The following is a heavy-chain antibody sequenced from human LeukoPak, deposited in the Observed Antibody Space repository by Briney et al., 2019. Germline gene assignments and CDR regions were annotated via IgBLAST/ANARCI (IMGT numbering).Heavy chain of an antibody. Sequence: SETLSLTCAVYGGSFSGYYWSWIRQPPGKGLEWIGEINHSGSTNYNPSLKSRVTISVDTSKNQFSLKLSSVTAADTAVYYCARGQRRGYSYGYWDYWGQGTLVTVSS. CDR3: ARGQRRGYSYGYWDY. J-gene: IGHJ4*02. CDR1: GGSFSGYY. CDR2: INHSGST. D-gene: IGHD5-18*01. V-gene: IGHV4-34*01.